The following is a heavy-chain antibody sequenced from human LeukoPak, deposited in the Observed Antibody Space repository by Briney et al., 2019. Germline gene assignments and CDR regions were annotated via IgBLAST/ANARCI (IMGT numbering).Heavy chain of an antibody. D-gene: IGHD6-6*01. CDR3: ARDRGTPDYSSSSLDF. CDR1: GYTFISYY. CDR2: INPKSGGT. V-gene: IGHV1-2*02. Sequence: ASVKVSCKASGYTFISYYIHWVRQAPGQGLEWMGWINPKSGGTKSPQKFQGRVTMTRDTSISTAYMEVSALRSGDTAVYYCARDRGTPDYSSSSLDFWGQGTLVTVSS. J-gene: IGHJ4*02.